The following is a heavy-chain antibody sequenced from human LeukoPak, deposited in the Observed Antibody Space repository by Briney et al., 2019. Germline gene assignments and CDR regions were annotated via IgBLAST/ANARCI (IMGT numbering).Heavy chain of an antibody. Sequence: PGGTLRLSCAASRFTFSSYGMNWVRQAPGKGLEWVSAISGSGGSTYYADSVKGRFTISRDNSKNTLYLQMNSLRAEDTAVYYCAKCESSSSHYRLLDYWGQGTLVTVSS. J-gene: IGHJ4*02. V-gene: IGHV3-23*01. CDR1: RFTFSSYG. D-gene: IGHD6-13*01. CDR2: ISGSGGST. CDR3: AKCESSSSHYRLLDY.